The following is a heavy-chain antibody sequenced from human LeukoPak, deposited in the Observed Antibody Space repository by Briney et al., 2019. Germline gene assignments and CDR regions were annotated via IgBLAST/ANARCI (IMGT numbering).Heavy chain of an antibody. CDR2: ISSSSSYI. CDR3: ARSYYDSSGYPLYNWFDP. CDR1: GFTFSSYS. Sequence: GGSLRLSCAASGFTFSSYSMNWVRQAPGKGLEWVSSISSSSSYIYYADSVKGRFTISRDNAKNSLYLQMNSLRAEDTAVYYCARSYYDSSGYPLYNWFDPWGQGTLVTVSS. J-gene: IGHJ5*02. V-gene: IGHV3-21*01. D-gene: IGHD3-22*01.